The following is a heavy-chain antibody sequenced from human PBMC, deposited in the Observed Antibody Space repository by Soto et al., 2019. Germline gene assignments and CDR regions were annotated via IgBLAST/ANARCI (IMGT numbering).Heavy chain of an antibody. CDR1: GGSFSGYY. J-gene: IGHJ5*02. CDR3: ARELEQQLLRSKDDWFDP. CDR2: INHSGST. Sequence: SETLSLTCAVYGGSFSGYYWSWIRQPPGKGLEWIGEINHSGSTNYNPSPKSRVTISVDTSKNQFSLKLSSVTAADTAVYYCARELEQQLLRSKDDWFDPWGQGTLVTVSS. D-gene: IGHD6-13*01. V-gene: IGHV4-34*01.